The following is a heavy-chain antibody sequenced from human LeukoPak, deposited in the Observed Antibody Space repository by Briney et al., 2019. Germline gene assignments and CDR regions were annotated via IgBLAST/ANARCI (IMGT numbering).Heavy chain of an antibody. D-gene: IGHD2-21*02. V-gene: IGHV3-11*01. CDR2: ISSSGSTI. J-gene: IGHJ4*02. Sequence: LSLTCAVYGVSFSGYYWSWIRQAPGKGLEWVSYISSSGSTIYYADSVKGRFTISRDNAKNSLYLQMNSLRAEDTAVYYCARDSNCGGDCHPLDYWGQGTLVTVSS. CDR3: ARDSNCGGDCHPLDY. CDR1: GVSFSGYY.